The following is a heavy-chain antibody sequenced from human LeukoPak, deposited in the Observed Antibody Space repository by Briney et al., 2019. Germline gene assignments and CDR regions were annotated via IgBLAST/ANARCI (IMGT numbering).Heavy chain of an antibody. D-gene: IGHD6-13*01. Sequence: GGSLRLSCAASGFTFDDYAMHWVRQAPGKGLEWVSFISGDGGGTYYVDSVKGRFTISRDNSKNSLYLQMNSLRTEDTALYYCAKNGIAAGYFDYWGQGTLVTVSS. CDR2: ISGDGGGT. V-gene: IGHV3-43*02. CDR1: GFTFDDYA. J-gene: IGHJ4*02. CDR3: AKNGIAAGYFDY.